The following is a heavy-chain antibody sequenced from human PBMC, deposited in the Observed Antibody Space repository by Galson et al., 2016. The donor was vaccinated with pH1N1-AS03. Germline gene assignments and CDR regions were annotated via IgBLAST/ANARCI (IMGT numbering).Heavy chain of an antibody. CDR3: ARRRAEMSGNWYFDL. Sequence: PALVKPTQTLTLTCSFSGFSLSTTGVGVGWIRQPPGKALEYPGLIYWDDDRRYRPSLNSRLTITKDTSKNQVLLRLTNVDPVDTGTYYCARRRAEMSGNWYFDLWGRGTLVTVSS. CDR2: IYWDDDR. J-gene: IGHJ2*01. V-gene: IGHV2-5*02. CDR1: GFSLSTTGVG. D-gene: IGHD6-13*01.